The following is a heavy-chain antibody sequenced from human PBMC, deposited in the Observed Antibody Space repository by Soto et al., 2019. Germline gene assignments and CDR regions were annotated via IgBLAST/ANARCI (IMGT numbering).Heavy chain of an antibody. D-gene: IGHD3-10*01. CDR3: ATFYGSGSYQDY. CDR1: VGSISSSNW. Sequence: HSETLSLTCAVCVGSISSSNWWSWVRQPPGKGLEWIGEIYHSGSTNYNPSLKSRVTISVDKSKNQFSLKLSSVTAADTAVYYCATFYGSGSYQDYWGQGTRVTVSS. J-gene: IGHJ4*02. CDR2: IYHSGST. V-gene: IGHV4-4*02.